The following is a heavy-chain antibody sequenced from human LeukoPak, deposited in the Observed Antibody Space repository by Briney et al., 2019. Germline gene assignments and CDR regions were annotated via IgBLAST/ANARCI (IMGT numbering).Heavy chain of an antibody. CDR2: ISGSCGRT. Sequence: GGSLRLSCAGSGFNFSSFWMRWVRQAPGKGLGWVSAISGSCGRTYYADSVKGRFTISRDNSKNTLYLQMNSLRAEDTAVYYCAKDLQLWLSSGMDVWGQGTTVTVSS. D-gene: IGHD5-18*01. V-gene: IGHV3-23*01. CDR1: GFNFSSFW. J-gene: IGHJ6*02. CDR3: AKDLQLWLSSGMDV.